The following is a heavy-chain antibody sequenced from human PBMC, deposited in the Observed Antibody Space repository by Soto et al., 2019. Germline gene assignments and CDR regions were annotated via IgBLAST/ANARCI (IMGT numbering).Heavy chain of an antibody. J-gene: IGHJ4*02. CDR1: GFTFSSYS. CDR2: ISSSSSYI. Sequence: GGSLRLSCAASGFTFSSYSMNWVRQAPGKGLEWVSAISSSSSYIYYADSVKGRFTISRDNAKNSLYLQMNSLRAEDTAVYYCARGSYNSGWSLDYWGQGTLVTVSS. V-gene: IGHV3-21*01. D-gene: IGHD6-19*01. CDR3: ARGSYNSGWSLDY.